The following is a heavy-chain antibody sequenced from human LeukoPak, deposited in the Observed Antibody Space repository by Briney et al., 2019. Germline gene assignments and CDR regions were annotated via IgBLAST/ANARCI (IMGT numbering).Heavy chain of an antibody. CDR1: GFSFSSYA. CDR3: ASAFLTGYYRNWFDP. V-gene: IGHV3-23*01. D-gene: IGHD3-9*01. J-gene: IGHJ5*02. Sequence: GGSLRLSCAASGFSFSSYAMSWVRQGPGKGLEWVSTISANGVDTYSADSVKGRFTISRDNFKNTLYLQMNSLRVGDTAVYYCASAFLTGYYRNWFDPWGQGTLVTVSS. CDR2: ISANGVDT.